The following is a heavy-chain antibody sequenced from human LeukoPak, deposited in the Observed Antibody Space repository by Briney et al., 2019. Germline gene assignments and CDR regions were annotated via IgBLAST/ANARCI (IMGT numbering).Heavy chain of an antibody. J-gene: IGHJ2*01. Sequence: SETLSLTCTVSGGSISSSSYYRGWIRQPPGKGLEWIGSIYYSGSTYYNPSLKSRVTISVDTSKNQFSLKLSSVTAADTAVYYCARDASVSYWYFDLWGRGTLVTVSS. CDR1: GGSISSSSYY. V-gene: IGHV4-39*07. CDR2: IYYSGST. CDR3: ARDASVSYWYFDL.